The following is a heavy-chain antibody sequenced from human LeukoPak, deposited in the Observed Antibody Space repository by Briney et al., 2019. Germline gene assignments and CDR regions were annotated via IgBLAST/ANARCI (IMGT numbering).Heavy chain of an antibody. V-gene: IGHV4-59*01. CDR3: ARAFYPGYYSYMAV. CDR1: GGSISPYY. Sequence: SETLSLTCTVSGGSISPYYWSWIRQPPGKGLEWIGYIYYSGSTNYNPSLKSRVTISVDTSKNQFSLKLSSVTAADTAVYYCARAFYPGYYSYMAVWGKGTTVSVSS. CDR2: IYYSGST. D-gene: IGHD3-3*02. J-gene: IGHJ6*03.